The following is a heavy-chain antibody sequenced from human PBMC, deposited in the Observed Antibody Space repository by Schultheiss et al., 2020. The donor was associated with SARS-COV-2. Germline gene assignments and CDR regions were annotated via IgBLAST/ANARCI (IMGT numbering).Heavy chain of an antibody. V-gene: IGHV3-33*01. CDR2: IWYDGSNK. CDR1: GFTFSRYG. D-gene: IGHD2-15*01. Sequence: GGSLRLSCAASGFTFSRYGMHWVRQAPGKGLEWVAVIWYDGSNKYYTDSVKGRFTISRDNSKNTLYLQMNSLRAEDTAIYYCAIDTLGDCGGGRCSYWGPGTLVTVSS. J-gene: IGHJ4*01. CDR3: AIDTLGDCGGGRCSY.